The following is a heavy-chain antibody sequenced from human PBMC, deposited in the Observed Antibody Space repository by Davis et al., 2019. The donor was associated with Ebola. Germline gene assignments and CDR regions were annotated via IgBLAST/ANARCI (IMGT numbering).Heavy chain of an antibody. J-gene: IGHJ4*02. CDR2: INPHNGNT. CDR3: ARAQFPTTSDH. Sequence: ASVKVSCKTSGYTFTNYGITWVRQAPGQGLEWMGWINPHNGNTNYGQNVQGRVIMTSDTATTTAYMEVGSLRSDDTAVYYCARAQFPTTSDHWGQGTLVTVSS. CDR1: GYTFTNYG. V-gene: IGHV1-18*04. D-gene: IGHD1-1*01.